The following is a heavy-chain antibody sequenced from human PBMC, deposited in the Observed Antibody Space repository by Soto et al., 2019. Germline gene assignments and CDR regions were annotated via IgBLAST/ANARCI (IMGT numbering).Heavy chain of an antibody. CDR3: ARLPIWGPRYFDY. J-gene: IGHJ4*02. CDR2: IYYSGST. Sequence: PSETLSLTCTVSGGSISSSSYYWGWIRQPPGKGLEWIGSIYYSGSTYYNPSLKSRVTISVDTSKNQFSLKLSSVTAADTAVYYCARLPIWGPRYFDYWGQGTLVTVSS. V-gene: IGHV4-39*01. D-gene: IGHD3-16*01. CDR1: GGSISSSSYY.